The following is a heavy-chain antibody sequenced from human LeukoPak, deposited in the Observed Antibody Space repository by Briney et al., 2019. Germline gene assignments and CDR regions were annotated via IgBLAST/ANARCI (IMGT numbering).Heavy chain of an antibody. J-gene: IGHJ5*02. D-gene: IGHD3-10*01. CDR2: ISYDGSNK. V-gene: IGHV3-30*18. CDR3: AKESSLITMVRGVKNWFDP. Sequence: PGRSLRLSCAASGFTFSSYGMHWVRQAPGKGLEWVAVISYDGSNKYYADSVKGRFTISRDNSKNTLYLQMNSLRAEDTAVYYCAKESSLITMVRGVKNWFDPWGQGTLVTVSS. CDR1: GFTFSSYG.